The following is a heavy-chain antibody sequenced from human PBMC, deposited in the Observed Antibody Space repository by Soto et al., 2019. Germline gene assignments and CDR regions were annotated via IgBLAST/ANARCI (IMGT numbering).Heavy chain of an antibody. Sequence: TLSLTCAVYGGSFSGYYWSWIRQPPGKGLEWIGEINHSGSTNYNLSLKSRVTISVDTSKNQFSLKLSSVTAADTAAYYCAKRRERYYDFWSARAPSWFDPWGQGTLVTVS. CDR1: GGSFSGYY. V-gene: IGHV4-34*01. CDR3: AKRRERYYDFWSARAPSWFDP. J-gene: IGHJ5*02. D-gene: IGHD3-3*01. CDR2: INHSGST.